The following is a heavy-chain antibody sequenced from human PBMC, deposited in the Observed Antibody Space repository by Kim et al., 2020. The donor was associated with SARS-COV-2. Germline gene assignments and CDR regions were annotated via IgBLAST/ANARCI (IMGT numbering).Heavy chain of an antibody. Sequence: KYYVDSVKGRFNISRDNAKNTLYLQMNRLRAEDTAVYYCARDRYYYGMDVWGQGTTVTVS. CDR3: ARDRYYYGMDV. J-gene: IGHJ6*02. V-gene: IGHV3-7*03. CDR2: K.